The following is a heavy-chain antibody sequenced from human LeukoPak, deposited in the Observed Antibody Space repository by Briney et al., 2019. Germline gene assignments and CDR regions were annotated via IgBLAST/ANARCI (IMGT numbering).Heavy chain of an antibody. V-gene: IGHV1-2*02. J-gene: IGHJ4*02. CDR1: GYTFTGFY. Sequence: ASVKVSCKPSGYTFTGFYMDWVRQAPGQGLEWMGWIKPNSGGTNYAQKFQGRVTLTRDTSIGTAYMELSGLTSDDTAVYYCARDRRGDGYRYSDYWGRGTLVTVSS. CDR3: ARDRRGDGYRYSDY. D-gene: IGHD5-24*01. CDR2: IKPNSGGT.